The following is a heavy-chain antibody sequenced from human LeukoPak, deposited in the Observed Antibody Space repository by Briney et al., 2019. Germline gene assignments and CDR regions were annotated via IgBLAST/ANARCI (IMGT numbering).Heavy chain of an antibody. J-gene: IGHJ4*02. CDR3: ARTLWFGELDY. V-gene: IGHV1-2*02. CDR2: INPNSGGT. Sequence: ASVKVSRKASGYTFTSHGISWVRQAPGQGLEWMGWINPNSGGTNYAQKFQGRVTMTRDTSISTAYMELSRLRSDDTAVYYCARTLWFGELDYWGQGTLVTVSS. D-gene: IGHD3-10*01. CDR1: GYTFTSHG.